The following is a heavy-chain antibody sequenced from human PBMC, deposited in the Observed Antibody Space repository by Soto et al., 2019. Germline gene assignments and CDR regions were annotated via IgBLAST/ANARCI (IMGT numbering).Heavy chain of an antibody. CDR2: IYYSGST. V-gene: IGHV4-61*01. Sequence: SETLSLTCTVSGGSVSSGSYYWSWIRQPPGKGLEWIGYIYYSGSTNYNPSLKSRVTISVDTSKNQFSLKLSSVTAADTAVYYCASGYNYYGSGSYPPVDYWGQGTLVTVSS. CDR3: ASGYNYYGSGSYPPVDY. CDR1: GGSVSSGSYY. J-gene: IGHJ4*02. D-gene: IGHD3-10*01.